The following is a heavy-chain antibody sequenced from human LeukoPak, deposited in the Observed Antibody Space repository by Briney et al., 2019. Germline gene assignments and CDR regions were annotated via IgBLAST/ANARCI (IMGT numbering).Heavy chain of an antibody. CDR3: AKGGSYSAPRHFDY. CDR1: GFTFSSYA. V-gene: IGHV3-23*01. CDR2: ISGSGGST. Sequence: GGSLRLSCAASGFTFSSYAMIWVHQAPGKGLDWVSAISGSGGSTYYADSVKGRFTISRDNSKNTLCLQMNSLRAEDTAVYYCAKGGSYSAPRHFDYWGQGTLVTVSS. D-gene: IGHD1-26*01. J-gene: IGHJ4*02.